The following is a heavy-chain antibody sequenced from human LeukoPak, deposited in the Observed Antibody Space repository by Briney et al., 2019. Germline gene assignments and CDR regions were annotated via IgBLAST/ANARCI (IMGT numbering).Heavy chain of an antibody. V-gene: IGHV3-30*02. CDR2: IRYDGSNK. D-gene: IGHD2-2*01. CDR1: GFTFSSYG. CDR3: AKDQDIVVVPAASGLDY. Sequence: PGGSLRHSCAASGFTFSSYGMHWVRQAPGKGLEWVAFIRYDGSNKYYADSVKGRFTISRDNSKNTLYLQMNSLRAEDTAVYYCAKDQDIVVVPAASGLDYWGQGTLVTVSS. J-gene: IGHJ4*02.